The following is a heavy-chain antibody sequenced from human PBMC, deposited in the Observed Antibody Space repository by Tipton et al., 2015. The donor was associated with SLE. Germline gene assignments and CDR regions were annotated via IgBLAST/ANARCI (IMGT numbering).Heavy chain of an antibody. CDR3: ARHGYSYGWYFDL. CDR1: GYSISSGYY. D-gene: IGHD5-18*01. J-gene: IGHJ2*01. V-gene: IGHV4-38-2*01. Sequence: GLVKPSETLSLTCAVSGYSISSGYYWGWIRQPPGKGLEWIGSIYHSGSTYYNPSLKSRVTISVDTSKNQFSLKLSSVTAADTAVHYCARHGYSYGWYFDLWGRGTLVTVSS. CDR2: IYHSGST.